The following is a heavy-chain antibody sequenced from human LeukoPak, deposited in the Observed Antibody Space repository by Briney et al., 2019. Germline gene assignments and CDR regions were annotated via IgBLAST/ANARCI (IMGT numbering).Heavy chain of an antibody. V-gene: IGHV3-9*02. CDR1: GFTSSSYS. D-gene: IGHD6-19*01. CDR2: ISWNSGSI. Sequence: GGSLRLSCAASGFTSSSYSMNWVRQAPGKGLEWVSGISWNSGSIGYADSVKGRFTISSDNAKNSLYLQMNSLRAEDTALYYCAKSEGDIAVAGTGIDYWGQGTLVTVSS. J-gene: IGHJ4*02. CDR3: AKSEGDIAVAGTGIDY.